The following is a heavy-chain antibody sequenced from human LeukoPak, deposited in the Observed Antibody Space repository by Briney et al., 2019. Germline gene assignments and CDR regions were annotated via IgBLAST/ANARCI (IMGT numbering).Heavy chain of an antibody. J-gene: IGHJ4*02. CDR3: ARLLCSGGICWVDY. D-gene: IGHD2-15*01. CDR2: IYYSGST. Sequence: SETLSLTCTVSGGSISGDYWSWIRQPPGKGLEWIGYIYYSGSTNYTPSLKSRVTISVDTSKNQFSLKLSSVTAADAAVYYCARLLCSGGICWVDYWGQGTLVTVSS. CDR1: GGSISGDY. V-gene: IGHV4-59*08.